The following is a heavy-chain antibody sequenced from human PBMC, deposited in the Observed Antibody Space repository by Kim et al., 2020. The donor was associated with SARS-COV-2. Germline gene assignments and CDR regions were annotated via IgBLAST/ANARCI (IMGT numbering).Heavy chain of an antibody. CDR3: AKDRGYGSGSYPALSAYYGMDV. CDR1: GFTFDDYA. Sequence: GGSLRLSCAASGFTFDDYAMHWVRQAPGKGLEWVSGISWNSGSIGYADSVKGRFTISRDNAKNSLYLQMNSLRAEDTALYYCAKDRGYGSGSYPALSAYYGMDVWGQGTTVTVSS. V-gene: IGHV3-9*01. D-gene: IGHD3-10*01. CDR2: ISWNSGSI. J-gene: IGHJ6*02.